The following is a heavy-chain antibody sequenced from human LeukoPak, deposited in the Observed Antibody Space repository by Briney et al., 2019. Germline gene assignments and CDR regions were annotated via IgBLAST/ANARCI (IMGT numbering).Heavy chain of an antibody. V-gene: IGHV4-34*01. Sequence: SETLSLTCAVYGGSFSGYYWSWIRQPPGKGLEWIGEINHSGSTNYNPSLKSRVTISVDTSKNQFSLKLSSVTAADTAVYYCARDLYCSSTSCNIGGYGMDGWGQGTPVTVSS. CDR3: ARDLYCSSTSCNIGGYGMDG. J-gene: IGHJ6*02. CDR2: INHSGST. D-gene: IGHD2-2*01. CDR1: GGSFSGYY.